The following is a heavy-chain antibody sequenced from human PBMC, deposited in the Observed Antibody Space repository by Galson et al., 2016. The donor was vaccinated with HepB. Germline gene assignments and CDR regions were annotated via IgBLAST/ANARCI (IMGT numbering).Heavy chain of an antibody. CDR1: GLFG. Sequence: SLRLSCAASGLFGIHWVRQAPGKGLEWIAVISSDESIKYYAYSVKGRFTISRDNSKTTVYLEMNSLRAEDTAVYYCAKDGPPIWFNPWGHGTLVTVSS. CDR2: ISSDESIK. V-gene: IGHV3-30*18. J-gene: IGHJ5*02. CDR3: AKDGPPIWFNP.